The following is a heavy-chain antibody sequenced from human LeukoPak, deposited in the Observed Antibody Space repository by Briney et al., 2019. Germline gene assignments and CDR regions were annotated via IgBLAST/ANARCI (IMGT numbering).Heavy chain of an antibody. D-gene: IGHD6-13*01. CDR2: IWYDASNK. CDR1: GFTFSSFG. V-gene: IGHV3-33*01. CDR3: VRGVGVSRFNYFDP. Sequence: GGSLRLSCAASGFTFSSFGMHWVRQAPGKGLEWVAVIWYDASNKYYADSVKGRFTISRDNSKNTLFLQMNSLRDDDAAVYYCVRGVGVSRFNYFDPWGQGTLVIVSS. J-gene: IGHJ5*02.